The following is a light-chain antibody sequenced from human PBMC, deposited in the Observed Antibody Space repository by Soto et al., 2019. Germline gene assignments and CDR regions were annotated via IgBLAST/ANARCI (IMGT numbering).Light chain of an antibody. CDR2: AAS. CDR1: QSISSY. V-gene: IGKV1-39*01. J-gene: IGKJ1*01. Sequence: DIPMTQSPSSLSASVGDRVTITCRASQSISSYLNWYQQKPGKAPKLLIYAASSLQSGVPSRFSGSGSGTDFTLTISSLQPEDFATYYCQQSYSHPTFGQGTKVEIK. CDR3: QQSYSHPT.